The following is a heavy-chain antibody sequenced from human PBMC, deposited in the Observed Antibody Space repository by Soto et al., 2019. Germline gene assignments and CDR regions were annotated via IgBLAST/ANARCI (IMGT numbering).Heavy chain of an antibody. CDR1: GYTFTSYY. Sequence: ASVEVSCKASGYTFTSYYMHWVRQAPGQGLEWMGIINPSGGSTSYAQKFPGRVTMSRDTSTSTVYMELSSLRSEDSAVYYCARGGGYCSGGSCYSGYYYYYGMDVWGQGTTVTVSS. D-gene: IGHD2-15*01. V-gene: IGHV1-46*01. CDR2: INPSGGST. CDR3: ARGGGYCSGGSCYSGYYYYYGMDV. J-gene: IGHJ6*02.